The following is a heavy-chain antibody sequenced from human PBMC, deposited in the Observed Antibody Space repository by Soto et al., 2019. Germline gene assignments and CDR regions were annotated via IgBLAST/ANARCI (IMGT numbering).Heavy chain of an antibody. J-gene: IGHJ4*02. Sequence: QVTLNESGPTQVKPRQTLTLTCTFSGVSLTTSGVGVGWIRQSPGKDPEWIALIYWDDDKRYSPSLKSRLTITKDTSKNQVVLTMADLDPADTATYYCAHRVLRTVFGLVTTTAIYFDFWGQGTPVAVSS. CDR2: IYWDDDK. V-gene: IGHV2-5*02. CDR1: GVSLTTSGVG. D-gene: IGHD3-3*01. CDR3: AHRVLRTVFGLVTTTAIYFDF.